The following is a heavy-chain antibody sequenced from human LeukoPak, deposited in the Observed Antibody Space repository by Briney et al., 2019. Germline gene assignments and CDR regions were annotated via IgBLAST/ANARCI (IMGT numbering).Heavy chain of an antibody. Sequence: LRLSCAASGFTFDDYAMHWVRQAPGKGLEWVSGITWNGDSIGYADSVKGRFTISRDNAKKSLYLQMNSLRAEDTALYYCVKVGLVGANAVSWGQGTLVTVSS. V-gene: IGHV3-9*01. CDR3: VKVGLVGANAVS. D-gene: IGHD1-26*01. J-gene: IGHJ5*02. CDR1: GFTFDDYA. CDR2: ITWNGDSI.